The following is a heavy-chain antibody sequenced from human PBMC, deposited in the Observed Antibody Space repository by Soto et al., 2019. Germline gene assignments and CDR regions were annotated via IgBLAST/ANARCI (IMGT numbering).Heavy chain of an antibody. J-gene: IGHJ6*02. Sequence: PSETLSLTCTVSGGSISSSSYYWGWIRQPPGKGLEWIGSIYYSGSTYYNPSLKSRVTISVDTSKNQFSLKLSSVTAADTAVYYCARHLDQSGHPRVYYYYGMDVWGQGTTVTVS. CDR1: GGSISSSSYY. D-gene: IGHD3-10*01. CDR2: IYYSGST. CDR3: ARHLDQSGHPRVYYYYGMDV. V-gene: IGHV4-39*01.